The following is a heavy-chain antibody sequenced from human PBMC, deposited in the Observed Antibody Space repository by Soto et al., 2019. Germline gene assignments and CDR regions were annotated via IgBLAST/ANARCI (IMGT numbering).Heavy chain of an antibody. J-gene: IGHJ5*02. V-gene: IGHV4-34*01. CDR2: INHSGST. CDR1: GGSFSGYY. D-gene: IGHD3-3*01. Sequence: QVQLQQWGAGLLKPSETLSLTCAVYGGSFSGYYWSWIRQPPGKGLEWMGEINHSGSTNYNPSLKSRVTISVDTSKNQFSLKLSSVTAADTAVYYCARGGPYYDFWSGYLNWFDPWGQGTLVTVSS. CDR3: ARGGPYYDFWSGYLNWFDP.